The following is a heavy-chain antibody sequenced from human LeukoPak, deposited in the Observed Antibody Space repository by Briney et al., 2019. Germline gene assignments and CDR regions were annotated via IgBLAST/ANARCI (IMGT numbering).Heavy chain of an antibody. V-gene: IGHV4-4*02. CDR3: ARDLLDAYYYDSSGYYYFDY. D-gene: IGHD3-22*01. CDR2: IYHSGST. CDR1: GGSISSSNW. Sequence: SETLSLTCAVSGGSISSSNWWSWVRQPPGKGLEWIGEIYHSGSTNYNPSLKSRVTISVDKSKNQFSLKLSSVTAADTAVYYCARDLLDAYYYDSSGYYYFDYWGQGTLVTVSS. J-gene: IGHJ4*02.